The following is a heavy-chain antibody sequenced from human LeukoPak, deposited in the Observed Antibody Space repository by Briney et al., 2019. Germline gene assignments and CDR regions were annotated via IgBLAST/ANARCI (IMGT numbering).Heavy chain of an antibody. CDR3: ARAPIVVVPAATGRYAFDI. CDR1: GGSISSGSYY. D-gene: IGHD2-2*01. CDR2: IYTSGST. J-gene: IGHJ3*02. Sequence: SETLSLTCTVSGGSISSGSYYWSWNRQPAGKGLEWIGRIYTSGSTNYNPSLKSRVTISVDTSKNQFSLKLSSVTAADTAVYYCARAPIVVVPAATGRYAFDIWGQGTMVTVSS. V-gene: IGHV4-61*02.